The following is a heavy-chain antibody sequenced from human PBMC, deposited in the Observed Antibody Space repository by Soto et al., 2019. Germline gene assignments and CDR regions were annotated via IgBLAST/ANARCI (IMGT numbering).Heavy chain of an antibody. CDR2: IVPIFDIT. CDR3: ARPDEGSYSSNHHYYYAFDV. CDR1: GGIFRRYA. J-gene: IGHJ6*02. D-gene: IGHD3-16*01. V-gene: IGHV1-69*13. Sequence: SVKVSCKVSGGIFRRYAISWVRQAPGQGLEWLGGIVPIFDITNYAQKFQGRVTITADESTSTAYMDLTSLRSEDTAVYYCARPDEGSYSSNHHYYYAFDVWG.